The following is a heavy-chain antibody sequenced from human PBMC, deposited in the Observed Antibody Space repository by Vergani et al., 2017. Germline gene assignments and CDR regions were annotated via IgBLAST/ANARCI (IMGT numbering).Heavy chain of an antibody. CDR3: ASMGGYDEGDAFRIGYFDS. CDR1: GDSISSGVYY. Sequence: QVQLQESGPGLVKPSQTLSLTCSVSGDSISSGVYYWNWIRQHPGKGLEWIGYIYSTGSTHHNPSLRRRINMSVDTSKNQFSLKLNSVTAADTAMYYCASMGGYDEGDAFRIGYFDSWGPGILVIVSS. D-gene: IGHD3-22*01. V-gene: IGHV4-31*03. CDR2: IYSTGST. J-gene: IGHJ4*02.